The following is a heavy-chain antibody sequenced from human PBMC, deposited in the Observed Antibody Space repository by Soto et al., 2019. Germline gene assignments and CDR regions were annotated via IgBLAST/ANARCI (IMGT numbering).Heavy chain of an antibody. CDR3: AREKAGIAAAGKTHRTSYYGMDV. J-gene: IGHJ6*02. D-gene: IGHD6-13*01. V-gene: IGHV1-69*06. Sequence: SVKVSCKASGGTFSSYAISWVRQAPGQGLEWMGGIIPIFGTANYAQKFQGRVTITADKSTSTAYMELSSLRSEDTAVYYCAREKAGIAAAGKTHRTSYYGMDVWGQRTSVTVSS. CDR1: GGTFSSYA. CDR2: IIPIFGTA.